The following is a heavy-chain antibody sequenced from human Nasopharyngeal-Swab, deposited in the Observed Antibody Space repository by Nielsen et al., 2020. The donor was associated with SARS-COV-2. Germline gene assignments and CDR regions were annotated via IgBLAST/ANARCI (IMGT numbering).Heavy chain of an antibody. CDR3: ARQTGMDV. Sequence: SEILSLTCTVSGGSITSSSYYWGWIRQPPGKGLEWIGVIYYTGSAHYSPSLKSRVTISVDTSRNQFFLRVASVTAEDTAVYYCARQTGMDVWGQGTSVTVSS. CDR1: GGSITSSSYY. V-gene: IGHV4-39*01. CDR2: IYYTGSA. J-gene: IGHJ6*01.